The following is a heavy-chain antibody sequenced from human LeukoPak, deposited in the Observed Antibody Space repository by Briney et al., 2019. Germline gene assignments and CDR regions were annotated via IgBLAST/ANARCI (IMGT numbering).Heavy chain of an antibody. Sequence: GGSLRLSCAASGFSFSIYGMHWVRQAPGGGLEWVSAIDGLGYSTYYVDSVNGRFTISRDNSQNTLYLEMNSLTAEDTAVYYCAKELRSHTGWPFDYWGQGALVTVSS. CDR2: IDGLGYST. D-gene: IGHD6-19*01. V-gene: IGHV3-23*01. CDR1: GFSFSIYG. J-gene: IGHJ4*02. CDR3: AKELRSHTGWPFDY.